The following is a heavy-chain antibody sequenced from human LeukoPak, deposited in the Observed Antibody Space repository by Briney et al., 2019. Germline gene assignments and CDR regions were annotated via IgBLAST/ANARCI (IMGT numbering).Heavy chain of an antibody. V-gene: IGHV4-34*01. Sequence: PSETLSLTCAVSGGSFSGYYRSWIRQPPGKGLEWIGEIGHSGSTNYNPSLKNRLIISLDTSYNQFSLKQIYVTAADTPVAYCGIGGILLWFDYRGDGTLVTVSS. CDR3: GIGGILLWFDY. J-gene: IGHJ5*01. D-gene: IGHD5-18*01. CDR1: GGSFSGYY. CDR2: IGHSGST.